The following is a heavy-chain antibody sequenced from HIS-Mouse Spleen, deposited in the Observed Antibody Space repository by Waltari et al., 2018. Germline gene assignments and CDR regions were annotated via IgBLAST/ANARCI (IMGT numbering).Heavy chain of an antibody. Sequence: EVQLVESGGGLIQPGGSLRLSCAASGFTVSGNYMSWVRQAPGTGLEWVSVIYSGGSTYYADSVKGRFTISRDNSKNTLYLQMNSLRAEDTAVYYCAREADGDYYYYGMDVWGQGTTVTVSS. D-gene: IGHD4-17*01. J-gene: IGHJ6*02. CDR2: IYSGGST. V-gene: IGHV3-53*01. CDR1: GFTVSGNY. CDR3: AREADGDYYYYGMDV.